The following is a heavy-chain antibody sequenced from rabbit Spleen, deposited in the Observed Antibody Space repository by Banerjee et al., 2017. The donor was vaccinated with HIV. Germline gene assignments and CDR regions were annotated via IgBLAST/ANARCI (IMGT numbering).Heavy chain of an antibody. CDR1: GVSFSSSSY. D-gene: IGHD1-1*01. J-gene: IGHJ6*01. CDR2: IDAGSSGFT. Sequence: QSLEESGGDLVKPGASLTLTCTASGVSFSSSSYMCWGRQAPGKGLEWIACIDAGSSGFTYFASWAKGRFTCSKTSSTTATLQMTRLTVADTATYFCARDSSSSFSSYGMDLWGPGTLVTVS. V-gene: IGHV1S40*01. CDR3: ARDSSSSFSSYGMDL.